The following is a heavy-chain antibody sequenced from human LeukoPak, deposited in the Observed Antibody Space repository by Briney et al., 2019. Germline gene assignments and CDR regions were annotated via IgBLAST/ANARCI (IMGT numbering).Heavy chain of an antibody. V-gene: IGHV1-18*01. D-gene: IGHD6-13*01. J-gene: IGHJ4*02. CDR1: GYTFTSYG. CDR2: ISAYNGNT. CDR3: ARDLLRELAAAQVEIDHFRYFDY. Sequence: ASVKVSCKASGYTFTSYGISWVRQAPGQGLEWMGWISAYNGNTNYAQKLQGRVTMNTDTFTSTDYMELRSLRSDDTAVYYCARDLLRELAAAQVEIDHFRYFDYWGQGTLVTVSS.